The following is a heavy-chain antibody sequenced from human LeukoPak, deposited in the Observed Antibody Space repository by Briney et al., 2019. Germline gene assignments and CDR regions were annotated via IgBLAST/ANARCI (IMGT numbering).Heavy chain of an antibody. J-gene: IGHJ4*02. CDR3: ASYSSGWYGGYVY. V-gene: IGHV4-59*01. CDR1: GGSISSYY. Sequence: SETLSLTCTVSGGSISSYYWSWIRQSPGKGLECIGYIHYTGSTNYNPSLKSRVTISVETSKNQFSLKLKSVTAADTAVYYCASYSSGWYGGYVYWGQGTLVTVSS. CDR2: IHYTGST. D-gene: IGHD6-19*01.